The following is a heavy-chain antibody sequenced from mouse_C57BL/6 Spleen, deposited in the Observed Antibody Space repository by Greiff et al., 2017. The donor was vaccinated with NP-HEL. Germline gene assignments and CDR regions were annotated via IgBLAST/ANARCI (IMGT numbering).Heavy chain of an antibody. CDR1: GYTFTSYW. D-gene: IGHD2-4*01. J-gene: IGHJ2*01. V-gene: IGHV1-7*01. Sequence: VQLQQSGAELAKPGASVKLSCKASGYTFTSYWMHWVKQRPGQGLEWIGYINPSSGYTKYNQKFKDKATLTADKSSSTDYMQLSSLTYEDSSFYYCAIYDYSYYFDYWGQGTTLTVSS. CDR3: AIYDYSYYFDY. CDR2: INPSSGYT.